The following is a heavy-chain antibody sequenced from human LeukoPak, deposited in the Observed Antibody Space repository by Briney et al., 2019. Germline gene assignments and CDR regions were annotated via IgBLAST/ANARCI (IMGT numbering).Heavy chain of an antibody. CDR1: GFTFSSFW. D-gene: IGHD4-23*01. Sequence: SGGSLRLSCAASGFTFSSFWMSWVRQAPGKGLEWVANIKQDGSERYYVDSLKSRFTISRDNANNSLYLQMNSLRAEDTAVYYCARVGSWTVANYYYYMDVWGKGTTVTVSS. CDR3: ARVGSWTVANYYYYMDV. J-gene: IGHJ6*03. V-gene: IGHV3-7*01. CDR2: IKQDGSER.